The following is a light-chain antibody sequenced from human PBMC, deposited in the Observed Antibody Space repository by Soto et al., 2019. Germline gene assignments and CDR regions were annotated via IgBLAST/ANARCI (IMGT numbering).Light chain of an antibody. J-gene: IGKJ5*01. Sequence: EIVLTQSPATLSLSPGERATLSCRASQSIRNYLAWYQQKPGQAPRLLIYDASNRATGIPARFSGSGSGTDFTLTISILEPEDFAVYYCQQYGSSPSTFGQGTRLEIK. V-gene: IGKV3-11*01. CDR1: QSIRNY. CDR2: DAS. CDR3: QQYGSSPST.